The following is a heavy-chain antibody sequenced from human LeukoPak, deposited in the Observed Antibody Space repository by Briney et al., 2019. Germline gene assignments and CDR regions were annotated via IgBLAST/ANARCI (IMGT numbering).Heavy chain of an antibody. V-gene: IGHV4-59*01. CDR2: IYYSGST. CDR1: GGSISSYY. CDR3: ARSSLGEGENY. Sequence: SETLSLXCTVSGGSISSYYWRWIRQPPGKGLEWIGYIYYSGSTNYNPSLKRRVTISVDTSKNQFSLKLSSVTAADTAVYYCARSSLGEGENYWGQGTLVTVSS. J-gene: IGHJ4*02. D-gene: IGHD3-16*01.